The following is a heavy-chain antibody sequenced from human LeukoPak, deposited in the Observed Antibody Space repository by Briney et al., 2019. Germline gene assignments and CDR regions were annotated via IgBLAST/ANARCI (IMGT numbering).Heavy chain of an antibody. J-gene: IGHJ4*02. Sequence: NPGGSLRLSCAASGFTFSSYSMNWVRQAPGKGLEWVSSISSSSSYIYYADSVKGRFTISRDNAKNSLYLQMNNLRAEDTAVYYCARPYCSSTSCYNYWGQGTLVTVSS. V-gene: IGHV3-21*01. D-gene: IGHD2-2*02. CDR1: GFTFSSYS. CDR2: ISSSSSYI. CDR3: ARPYCSSTSCYNY.